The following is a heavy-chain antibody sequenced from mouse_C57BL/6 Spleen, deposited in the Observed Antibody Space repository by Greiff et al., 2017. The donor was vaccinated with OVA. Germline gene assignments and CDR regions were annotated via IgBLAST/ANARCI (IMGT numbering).Heavy chain of an antibody. D-gene: IGHD2-1*01. V-gene: IGHV1-26*01. CDR2: INPNNGGI. J-gene: IGHJ4*01. Sequence: VQLQQSGPELVKPGASVKISCKASGYTFTDYYMNWVKQSHGKSLEWIGYINPNNGGISYNQKFKGKATFTVDKSSSTAYMELRSLKSEDSAVXYCARAGNYCYAMDYWGQGTSVTVSS. CDR1: GYTFTDYY. CDR3: ARAGNYCYAMDY.